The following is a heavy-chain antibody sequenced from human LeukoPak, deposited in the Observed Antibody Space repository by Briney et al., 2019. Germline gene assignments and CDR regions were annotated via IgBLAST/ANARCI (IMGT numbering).Heavy chain of an antibody. V-gene: IGHV3-23*01. D-gene: IGHD3-10*01. J-gene: IGHJ5*01. CDR3: AKDAVRGSGRINWFDS. Sequence: GGSLRLSCAASGFTFNSYSMTWVRQAPGKGLEWVSGITGIDGSTYYADSVKGRFTISRDNSKNTLYLQMNSLRGEDTAAYYCAKDAVRGSGRINWFDSWGQGTLVTVSS. CDR2: ITGIDGST. CDR1: GFTFNSYS.